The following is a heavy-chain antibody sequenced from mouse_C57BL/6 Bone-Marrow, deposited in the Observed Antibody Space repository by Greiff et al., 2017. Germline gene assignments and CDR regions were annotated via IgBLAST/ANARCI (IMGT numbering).Heavy chain of an antibody. CDR3: AGEGDVYYCGGYCAMDY. D-gene: IGHD2-3*01. CDR1: GFTFSSYA. Sequence: VQLKESGGGLVKPGGSLKLSCAASGFTFSSYAMPWVRQTPEKRLEWVANISDGGSYTYYPDNVKGRFTISRDNAKNNLYLQMIHLMSEDTAMYYCAGEGDVYYCGGYCAMDYWGQGTSVTVSS. J-gene: IGHJ4*01. V-gene: IGHV5-4*01. CDR2: ISDGGSYT.